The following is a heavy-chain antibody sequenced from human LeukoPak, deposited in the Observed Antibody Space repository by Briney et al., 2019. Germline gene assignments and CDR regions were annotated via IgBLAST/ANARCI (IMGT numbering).Heavy chain of an antibody. V-gene: IGHV1-2*02. D-gene: IGHD4-17*01. Sequence: ASVKVSCNVSGYTFTDYYMHWVRQAPGQGLEWKGWIKPNSGGTNYAQMFQGRVTMTRDTSISTAYMELSRLRSDDTAVYYCARDQGLSSPTVTTSLSNYWGQGTLVTVSS. CDR3: ARDQGLSSPTVTTSLSNY. CDR2: IKPNSGGT. CDR1: GYTFTDYY. J-gene: IGHJ4*02.